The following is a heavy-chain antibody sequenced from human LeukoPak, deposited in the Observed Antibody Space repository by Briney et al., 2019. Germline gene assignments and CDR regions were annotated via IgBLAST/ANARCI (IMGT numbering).Heavy chain of an antibody. CDR3: ARVHSSSDYYYYYMDV. D-gene: IGHD6-6*01. V-gene: IGHV1-69*13. Sequence: SVKVSCKASGGTFSSYAISWVRQAPGQGLEWMGGIIPIFGTANYAQKFQGRVTITADESTSTAYMEPSSLRSEDTAVYYCARVHSSSDYYYYYMDVWGKGTTVTVSS. CDR1: GGTFSSYA. CDR2: IIPIFGTA. J-gene: IGHJ6*03.